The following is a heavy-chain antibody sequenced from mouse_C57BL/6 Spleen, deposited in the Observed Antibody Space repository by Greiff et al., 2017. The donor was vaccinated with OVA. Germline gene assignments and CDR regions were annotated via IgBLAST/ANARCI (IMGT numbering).Heavy chain of an antibody. CDR1: GYAFSSSW. D-gene: IGHD1-1*01. Sequence: VQLQQSGPELVKPGASVKISCKASGYAFSSSWMNWVKQRPGKGLEWIGRIYPGDGDTNYKGKFKGKATLTADKSSSTAYMQLSSLTSEDSAVYFCAREGSFTTVVAPFDYWGQGTTLTVSS. CDR2: IYPGDGDT. V-gene: IGHV1-82*01. J-gene: IGHJ2*01. CDR3: AREGSFTTVVAPFDY.